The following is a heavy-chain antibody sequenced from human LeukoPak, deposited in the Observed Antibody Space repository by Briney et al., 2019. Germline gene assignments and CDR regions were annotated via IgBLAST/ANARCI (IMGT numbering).Heavy chain of an antibody. CDR2: IYYSGST. V-gene: IGHV4-59*08. J-gene: IGHJ6*02. CDR1: GGSISSYY. D-gene: IGHD6-13*01. Sequence: SETLSLTCSVSGGSISSYYWSWIRQPPGKGLEWIGYIYYSGSTNYNPSLKSRVTISVDTSKNQFSLKLSSVTAADTAVYYCARSIAAAGTSYYGMDVWGQGTTVTVSS. CDR3: ARSIAAAGTSYYGMDV.